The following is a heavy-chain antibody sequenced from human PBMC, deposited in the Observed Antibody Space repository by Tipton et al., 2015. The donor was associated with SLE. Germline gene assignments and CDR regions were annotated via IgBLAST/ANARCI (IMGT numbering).Heavy chain of an antibody. D-gene: IGHD6-19*01. CDR2: LSSSGNT. V-gene: IGHV4-39*01. J-gene: IGHJ6*02. CDR3: ANSIAVAGTEYYGMDV. Sequence: TLSLTCTVSGDSISTGRYYWAWIRQPPGKGLEWIVSLSSSGNTLYNLSLKSRLTTSVDTSRNQFSLKLSSVTAADTAVYYCANSIAVAGTEYYGMDVWGQGTTVTVSS. CDR1: GDSISTGRYY.